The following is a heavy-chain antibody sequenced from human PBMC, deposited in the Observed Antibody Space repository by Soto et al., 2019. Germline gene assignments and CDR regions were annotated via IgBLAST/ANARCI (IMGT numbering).Heavy chain of an antibody. Sequence: QVQLQESGPGLVKPSQTLSLTCTVSGGSISSGGYYWSWIRQHPGKGLEWIGYIYYSGSTYYNPSLESRVTISVDTSKNQFSLKLSSVTAAETAVYYCARGSVSGAFDIWGQGTMVTVSS. CDR1: GGSISSGGYY. CDR3: ARGSVSGAFDI. V-gene: IGHV4-31*03. J-gene: IGHJ3*02. CDR2: IYYSGST. D-gene: IGHD2-15*01.